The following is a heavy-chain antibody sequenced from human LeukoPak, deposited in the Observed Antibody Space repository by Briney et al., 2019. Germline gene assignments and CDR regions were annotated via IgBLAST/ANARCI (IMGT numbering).Heavy chain of an antibody. D-gene: IGHD3-22*01. J-gene: IGHJ4*02. CDR3: ARSSPTYYLDSSGYYYGDY. CDR1: AYSFTDYY. Sequence: EASVKVSRKASAYSFTDYYIHWVRQAPGQGLEWMGRINPNTGVTDYAQIFKGRVTMTRDTSISTAYMELSRLGSDDTAVYYCARSSPTYYLDSSGYYYGDYWGQGTLVTVSS. V-gene: IGHV1-2*06. CDR2: INPNTGVT.